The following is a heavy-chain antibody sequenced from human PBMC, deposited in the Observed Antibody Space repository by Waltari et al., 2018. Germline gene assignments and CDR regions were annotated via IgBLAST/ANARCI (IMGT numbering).Heavy chain of an antibody. D-gene: IGHD4-17*01. CDR1: GFTFSSYW. CDR2: IKQDGSEK. V-gene: IGHV3-7*01. Sequence: EVQLVESGGGLVQPGGSLRLSCAASGFTFSSYWMSWVRQAPGKGLEWVANIKQDGSEKYYVDSVKGRFTIARDNAKNSLYLQMNSLRAEDTAVYYCARDLRPGDYEGALDYWGQGTLVTVSS. CDR3: ARDLRPGDYEGALDY. J-gene: IGHJ4*02.